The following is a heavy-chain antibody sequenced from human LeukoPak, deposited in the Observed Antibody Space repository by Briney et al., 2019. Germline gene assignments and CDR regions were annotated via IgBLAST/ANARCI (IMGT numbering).Heavy chain of an antibody. D-gene: IGHD4-11*01. Sequence: PGGSLRLSCAASGFTFSYYAMSWVRQAPGKGLEWVSGITGSGDNTYYTDSLKGRFTISRDNSKNTLFLQMSSLRADDTAVYYCAKDRVTTVTTFFSQFDYWGQGTLVTVSS. V-gene: IGHV3-23*01. J-gene: IGHJ4*02. CDR1: GFTFSYYA. CDR3: AKDRVTTVTTFFSQFDY. CDR2: ITGSGDNT.